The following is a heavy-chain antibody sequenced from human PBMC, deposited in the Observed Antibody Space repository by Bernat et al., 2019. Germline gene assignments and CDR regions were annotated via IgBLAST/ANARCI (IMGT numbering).Heavy chain of an antibody. V-gene: IGHV3-73*02. CDR3: TRLAVDKVSQSFDY. CDR2: IRSKVNIYAT. Sequence: EVQLVESGGDLVQPGGSLKLSCAATGFTFSDSAVHWVRQASGKGLEWVGRIRSKVNIYATAYAASVKDRFTISRDDSKNTAYLQMNSLKTEDTAVYYCTRLAVDKVSQSFDYWGQGTLVTVSS. J-gene: IGHJ4*02. D-gene: IGHD5-12*01. CDR1: GFTFSDSA.